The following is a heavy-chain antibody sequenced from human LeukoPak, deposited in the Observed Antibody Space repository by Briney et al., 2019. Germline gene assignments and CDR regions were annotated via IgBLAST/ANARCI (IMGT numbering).Heavy chain of an antibody. CDR3: ARGGWLQFRVFDY. V-gene: IGHV1-69*05. D-gene: IGHD5-24*01. CDR1: GGTFNSYA. CDR2: IIPIFGTA. J-gene: IGHJ4*02. Sequence: SVKVSCKASGGTFNSYAISWVRQAPGQGLEWMGGIIPIFGTANYAQKFQGRVTITTDESTSTAYMELSSLRSGDTAVYYCARGGWLQFRVFDYWGQGTLVTVSS.